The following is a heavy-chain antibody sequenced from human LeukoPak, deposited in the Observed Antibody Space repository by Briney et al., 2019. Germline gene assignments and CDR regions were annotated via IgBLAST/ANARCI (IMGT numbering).Heavy chain of an antibody. Sequence: ASVKVSCKASGYTFTSYGVNWVRQAPGQGLEWMGWISADSGNTNYAQKFQGRVTMTRDMSISTAYMELSRLRSDDTAVYYCARDPSNSGYDYLYYFDYWGQGTLVTVSS. J-gene: IGHJ4*02. CDR1: GYTFTSYG. CDR2: ISADSGNT. V-gene: IGHV1-18*01. CDR3: ARDPSNSGYDYLYYFDY. D-gene: IGHD5-12*01.